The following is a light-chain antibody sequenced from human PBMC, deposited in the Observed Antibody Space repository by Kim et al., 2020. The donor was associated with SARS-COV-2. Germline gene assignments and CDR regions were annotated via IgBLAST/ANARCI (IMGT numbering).Light chain of an antibody. CDR3: QTWGTGAKGV. CDR1: SWNGGYA. CDR2: LNRDGSH. J-gene: IGLJ2*01. V-gene: IGLV4-69*01. Sequence: VKLTCTLSSWNGGYAIAWHQQQPEKGPRYWMKLNRDGSHSKGDGIPARFSGSSSGAERYLTISSLQSEDEADYYCQTWGTGAKGVFGGGTQLTVL.